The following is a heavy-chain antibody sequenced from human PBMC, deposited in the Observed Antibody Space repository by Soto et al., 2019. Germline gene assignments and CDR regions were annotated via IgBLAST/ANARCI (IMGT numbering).Heavy chain of an antibody. D-gene: IGHD1-26*01. CDR3: ARGVGWEPLDY. Sequence: SVKVSCKASGGTFSSYAISWVRQAPGQGLEWMGWIIPIFGATNYAQKLQGRVTITTDTSTSTAYMELRSLRSDDTAVHYCARGVGWEPLDYWGQGTLVTVSS. CDR2: IIPIFGAT. CDR1: GGTFSSYA. V-gene: IGHV1-69*05. J-gene: IGHJ4*02.